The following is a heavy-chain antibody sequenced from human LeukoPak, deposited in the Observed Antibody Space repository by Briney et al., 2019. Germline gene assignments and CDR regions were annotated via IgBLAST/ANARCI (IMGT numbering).Heavy chain of an antibody. D-gene: IGHD2-21*02. CDR2: IKSKTDGGTT. CDR3: TTSLAGAVTAVYPFDN. J-gene: IGHJ4*02. Sequence: PGGSLRLSCAASGFTFSNAWMNWVRQAPGKGLEGVGRIKSKTDGGTTDYAAPVKGRITISRDDSTNTLHLQMNSLKTEDTAVYYCTTSLAGAVTAVYPFDNWGQGTLVTVSS. CDR1: GFTFSNAW. V-gene: IGHV3-15*01.